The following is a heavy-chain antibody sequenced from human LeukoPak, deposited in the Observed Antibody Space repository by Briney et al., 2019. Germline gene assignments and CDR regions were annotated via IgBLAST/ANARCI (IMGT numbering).Heavy chain of an antibody. CDR1: RFTFTNYW. J-gene: IGHJ6*02. CDR3: VRDLNRSGDV. CDR2: IRNKANSYTT. V-gene: IGHV3-72*01. Sequence: GGSLRLSCAASRFTFTNYWMTWVRQAQGKGLEWVGRIRNKANSYTTEYAASVKGRFTISRDDSKKSLYLQMNSLKTEDTAVYYCVRDLNRSGDVWGQGTTVTVSS. D-gene: IGHD3-22*01.